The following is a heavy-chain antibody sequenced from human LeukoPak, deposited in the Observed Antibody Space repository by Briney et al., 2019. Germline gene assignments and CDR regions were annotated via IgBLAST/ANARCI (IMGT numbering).Heavy chain of an antibody. V-gene: IGHV3-11*01. CDR1: GFTFSDCY. J-gene: IGHJ4*02. CDR3: ARGRSYDYGDYAYI. Sequence: PGGSLRLSCAASGFTFSDCYMSWIRQAPGKGLEWVAYISSSGSTIYYADSVKGRFTISRDNAKNSLYLQMNSLRAEDTAVYYCARGRSYDYGDYAYIWGQGTLVTVSS. D-gene: IGHD4-17*01. CDR2: ISSSGSTI.